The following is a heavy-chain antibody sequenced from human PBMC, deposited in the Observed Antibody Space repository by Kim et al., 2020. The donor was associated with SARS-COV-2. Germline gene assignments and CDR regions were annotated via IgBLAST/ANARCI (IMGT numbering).Heavy chain of an antibody. CDR1: GYTLTELS. CDR3: ATASLRITIFGVVIKTDAFDV. Sequence: ASVKVSCKVSGYTLTELSMHWVRQAPGKGLEWMGGFDPEDGETIYAQKFQGRVTMTEDTSTDTAYMELSSLRSEDTAVYYCATASLRITIFGVVIKTDAFDVRGQGTMVTVSS. CDR2: FDPEDGET. D-gene: IGHD3-3*01. J-gene: IGHJ3*01. V-gene: IGHV1-24*01.